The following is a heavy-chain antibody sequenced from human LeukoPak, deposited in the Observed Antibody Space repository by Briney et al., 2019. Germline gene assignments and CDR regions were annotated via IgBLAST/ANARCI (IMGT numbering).Heavy chain of an antibody. CDR1: GGSFSGYY. J-gene: IGHJ6*03. D-gene: IGHD6-13*01. CDR3: ARDRDSSSWYGRVYYMDV. Sequence: SETLSLTCAVYGGSFSGYYWSWIRQPAGKGLEWIGRIYTSGSTNYNPSLKSRVTMSVDTSKNQFSLKLSSVTAADTAVYYCARDRDSSSWYGRVYYMDVWGKGTTVTVSS. CDR2: IYTSGST. V-gene: IGHV4-4*07.